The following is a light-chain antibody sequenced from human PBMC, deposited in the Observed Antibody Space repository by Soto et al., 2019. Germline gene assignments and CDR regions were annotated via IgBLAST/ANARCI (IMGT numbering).Light chain of an antibody. V-gene: IGKV1-33*01. J-gene: IGKJ4*01. CDR3: QQRDRWPLT. CDR2: DAS. Sequence: DIQMTQSPSSLSASVGDRVTITCQASQHISDYLNWYQQKPGKAPKLLIYDASNLQTGVPVRFRGSGSGTHFTFTISSLEPEDFAVYYCQQRDRWPLTFGGGTKVDIK. CDR1: QHISDY.